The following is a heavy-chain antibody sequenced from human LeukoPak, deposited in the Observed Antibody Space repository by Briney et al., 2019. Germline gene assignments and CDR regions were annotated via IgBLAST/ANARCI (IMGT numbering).Heavy chain of an antibody. V-gene: IGHV3-11*01. CDR2: ISSSGSTI. CDR1: GFTFSDYY. CDR3: ARDKGALWILDY. Sequence: AGGSLRLSCAASGFTFSDYYMSWIRQAPGEGLEWVSYISSSGSTIYYADSVKGRFTISRDNAKNSLYLQMNSLRAEDTAVYYCARDKGALWILDYWGQGTLVTVSS. D-gene: IGHD2-2*03. J-gene: IGHJ4*02.